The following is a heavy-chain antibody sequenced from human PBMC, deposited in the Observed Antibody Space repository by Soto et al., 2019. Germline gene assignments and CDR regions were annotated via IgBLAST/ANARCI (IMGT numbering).Heavy chain of an antibody. CDR3: ARGRRRSITMVRGVPWFDP. J-gene: IGHJ5*02. Sequence: EVQLLESGGGLVQPGGSLRLSCAASGFTFSSYSMNWVRQAPGKGLEWVSSISSSSSYIYYADSVKGRFTISRDNAKNSLYLQMNSLRAEDTAVYYCARGRRRSITMVRGVPWFDPWGQGTLVTVSS. CDR2: ISSSSSYI. CDR1: GFTFSSYS. D-gene: IGHD3-10*01. V-gene: IGHV3-21*01.